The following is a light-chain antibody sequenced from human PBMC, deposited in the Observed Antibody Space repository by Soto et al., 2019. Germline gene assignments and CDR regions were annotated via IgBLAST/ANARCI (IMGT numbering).Light chain of an antibody. CDR1: QSVSSSY. CDR2: GAS. Sequence: EIVLTQSPATLSLSPGERATLSCRASQSVSSSYLAWYQQKPGQAPRLLIYGASSRATGIPDRFSGSGSGTDFTLTISRLEPEGFAVYYCQQYGSSPRTFGQRTKVEIK. V-gene: IGKV3-20*01. CDR3: QQYGSSPRT. J-gene: IGKJ1*01.